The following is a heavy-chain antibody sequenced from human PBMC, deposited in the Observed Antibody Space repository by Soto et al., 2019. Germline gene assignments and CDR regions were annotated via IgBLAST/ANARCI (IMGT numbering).Heavy chain of an antibody. J-gene: IGHJ6*02. CDR1: GGTFSSYA. CDR3: ARSRQESPNSYYGMDV. Sequence: ASVKVSCKASGGTFSSYAISWVRQAPGQGLEWMGGIIPIFGTANYAQKFQGRVTITADESTSTAYMELSSLRSEDTAVYYCARSRQESPNSYYGMDVWGQGTTVTVSS. V-gene: IGHV1-69*13. CDR2: IIPIFGTA.